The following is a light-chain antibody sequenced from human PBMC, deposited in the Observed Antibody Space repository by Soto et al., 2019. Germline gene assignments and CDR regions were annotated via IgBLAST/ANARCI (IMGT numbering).Light chain of an antibody. CDR2: GAS. Sequence: EIVMTQSPATLSLSPGERATLSCRASQSVSSNLAWYQQKPGQAPRLLIYGASTRATGIPARFTGSGSGTEFILTVSRLQSEDFAVYYCQQYDNWPPPWTFGQGTKVEIK. CDR3: QQYDNWPPPWT. CDR1: QSVSSN. V-gene: IGKV3-15*01. J-gene: IGKJ1*01.